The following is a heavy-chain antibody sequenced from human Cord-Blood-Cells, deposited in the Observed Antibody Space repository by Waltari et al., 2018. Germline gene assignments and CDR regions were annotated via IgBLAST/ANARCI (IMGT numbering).Heavy chain of an antibody. CDR3: ARDSSSSWYYYYYGMDV. D-gene: IGHD6-13*01. Sequence: EVQLVESGGGLVKPGGSLRLSCAASGFTFSSYSMNWVRQAPGKGMGWVSSISSSNSYIYYADSVKGRFPISRDNAKNSLYLQMNSLRAEDTAVYYCARDSSSSWYYYYYGMDVWGQGTTVTVSS. CDR2: ISSSNSYI. V-gene: IGHV3-21*01. CDR1: GFTFSSYS. J-gene: IGHJ6*02.